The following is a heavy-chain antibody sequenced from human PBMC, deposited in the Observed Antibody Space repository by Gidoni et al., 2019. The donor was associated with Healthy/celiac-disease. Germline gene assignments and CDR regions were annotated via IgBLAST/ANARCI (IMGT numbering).Heavy chain of an antibody. CDR1: GGSNSSSSYY. Sequence: QLQLQESGPGLVKPSETLSLPCTVSGGSNSSSSYYWGWIRQPPGKGLEWIGSIYYSGSTYYNPSLKSRVTISVDTSKNQFSLKLSSVTAADTAVYYCARRGYSSSWFDYWGQGTLVTVSS. D-gene: IGHD6-13*01. CDR3: ARRGYSSSWFDY. V-gene: IGHV4-39*01. J-gene: IGHJ4*02. CDR2: IYYSGST.